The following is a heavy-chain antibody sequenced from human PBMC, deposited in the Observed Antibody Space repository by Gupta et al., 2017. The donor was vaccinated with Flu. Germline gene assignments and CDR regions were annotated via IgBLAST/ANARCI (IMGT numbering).Heavy chain of an antibody. CDR2: ISSSSSTI. CDR1: GFTYRSHS. D-gene: IGHD1-26*01. CDR3: ARVRYGGSSFDF. V-gene: IGHV3-48*02. J-gene: IGHJ4*02. Sequence: VQSGGDTVQPGRSQRSSCAASGFTYRSHSLAWVRQAPGKGLEWVSHISSSSSTIYYADAVKGRFTISRDNAKNSLYLQMNSLGDADTAVYYCARVRYGGSSFDFWGQGTLVTDSS.